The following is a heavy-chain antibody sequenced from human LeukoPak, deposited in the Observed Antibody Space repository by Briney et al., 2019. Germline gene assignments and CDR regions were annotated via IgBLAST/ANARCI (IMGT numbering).Heavy chain of an antibody. Sequence: PGGSLRLSCAASGFTFSSYAMSWVRQAPGKGLEWVSAISGNGGGTYYADSVKGRFAISRDNSKNTLYLQMNSLRAEDTAVYYCAKGPNVVAATLFFDYWGQGTMVTVSS. CDR3: AKGPNVVAATLFFDY. D-gene: IGHD2-15*01. V-gene: IGHV3-23*01. J-gene: IGHJ4*02. CDR2: ISGNGGGT. CDR1: GFTFSSYA.